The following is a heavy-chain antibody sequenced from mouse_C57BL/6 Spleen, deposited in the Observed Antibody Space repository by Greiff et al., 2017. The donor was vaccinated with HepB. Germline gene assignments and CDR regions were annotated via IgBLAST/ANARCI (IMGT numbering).Heavy chain of an antibody. V-gene: IGHV2-2*01. Sequence: VMLVESGPGLVQPSQSLSITCTVSGFSLTSYGVHWVRQSPGKGLEWLGVIWSGGSTDYNAAFISRLSISKDNSKSQVFFKMNSLQADDTAIYYCARERGNYYTYFDYWGQGTTLTVSS. CDR3: ARERGNYYTYFDY. D-gene: IGHD2-12*01. CDR1: GFSLTSYG. J-gene: IGHJ2*01. CDR2: IWSGGST.